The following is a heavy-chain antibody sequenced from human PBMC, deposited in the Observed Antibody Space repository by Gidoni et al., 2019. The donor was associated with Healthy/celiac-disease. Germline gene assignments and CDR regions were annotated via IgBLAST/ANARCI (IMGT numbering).Heavy chain of an antibody. CDR3: AGAPQGDAFDI. Sequence: QVQLVQPGAVVKKPGSSVKVSCKASVGTFSSCAISWVLQAPGQGVAWMGGIIPVFGTTNYAQKFQGIVTITAEESTSTAYMELSSLGSEDTAVYYCAGAPQGDAFDIWGQGTMVTVSS. CDR2: IIPVFGTT. V-gene: IGHV1-69*01. J-gene: IGHJ3*02. CDR1: VGTFSSCA.